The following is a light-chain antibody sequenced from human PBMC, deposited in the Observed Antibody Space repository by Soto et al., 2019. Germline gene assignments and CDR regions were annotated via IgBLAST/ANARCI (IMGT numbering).Light chain of an antibody. CDR2: AAS. Sequence: DIQMTQSPSSLSASVGDRVIITCRASQSISNHLNWYQQKPGKAPKLLIFAASSLQSGVPSRFSGSGSGKEFTLTISSLQPDDLATYYCKQYNSYWTFGQGTKVDIK. CDR3: KQYNSYWT. J-gene: IGKJ1*01. V-gene: IGKV1-17*01. CDR1: QSISNH.